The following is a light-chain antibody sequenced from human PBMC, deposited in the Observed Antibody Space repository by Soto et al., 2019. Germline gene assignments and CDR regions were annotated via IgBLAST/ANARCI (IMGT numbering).Light chain of an antibody. J-gene: IGKJ1*01. CDR3: QQRYNWPLT. V-gene: IGKV3-11*01. CDR2: DAS. CDR1: QSVSSY. Sequence: EIVLTQSPATLSLSPGEIATVTCRASQSVSSYLAWYQQKFGQAPRLLIYDASNRATGIPARFSGSGSATDFTLTISSLEPEDFAIYYCQQRYNWPLTFGQGTKVDIK.